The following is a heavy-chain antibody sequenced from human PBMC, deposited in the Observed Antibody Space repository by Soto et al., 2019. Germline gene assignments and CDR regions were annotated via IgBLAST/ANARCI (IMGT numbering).Heavy chain of an antibody. D-gene: IGHD3-22*01. CDR3: ARGYYDSSGIWPVHFDY. J-gene: IGHJ4*02. CDR2: IYTSGST. Sequence: SETLSLTCTVSGGSISSYYWSWIRQPAGKGLEWIGRIYTSGSTNYNPSLKSRVTMSVDTSKNQFSLKLSSVTAADTAVYYCARGYYDSSGIWPVHFDYWGQGTLVTVSS. V-gene: IGHV4-4*07. CDR1: GGSISSYY.